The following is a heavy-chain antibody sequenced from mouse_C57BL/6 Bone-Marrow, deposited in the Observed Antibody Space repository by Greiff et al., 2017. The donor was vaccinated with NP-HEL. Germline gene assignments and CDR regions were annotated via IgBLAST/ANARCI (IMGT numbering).Heavy chain of an antibody. Sequence: QVQLQQPGAELVRPGSSVKLSCKASGYTFTSYWMDWVKQRPGQGLEWIGNIYPSDSDTHYNQKFKDKATLTVDKSSSTAYMQLSSLTSEDSAVYYWARTGPCGSSLYYYAMDYWGQGTSVTVSS. CDR3: ARTGPCGSSLYYYAMDY. V-gene: IGHV1-61*01. CDR2: IYPSDSDT. D-gene: IGHD1-1*01. J-gene: IGHJ4*01. CDR1: GYTFTSYW.